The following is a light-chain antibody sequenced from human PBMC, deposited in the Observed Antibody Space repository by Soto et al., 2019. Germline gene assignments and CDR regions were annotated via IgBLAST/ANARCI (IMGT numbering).Light chain of an antibody. V-gene: IGKV3-11*01. CDR1: QSVSSY. CDR2: DAS. CDR3: QQRSNWPRT. Sequence: EIVLTQSPATLSLSPGERATLSCRASQSVSSYLAWYQQKPGQPPRLLIYDASNRAAGIPARFSGSGSGTDFTLTISSLETADFAVYYCQQRSNWPRTFGQGTKVEIK. J-gene: IGKJ1*01.